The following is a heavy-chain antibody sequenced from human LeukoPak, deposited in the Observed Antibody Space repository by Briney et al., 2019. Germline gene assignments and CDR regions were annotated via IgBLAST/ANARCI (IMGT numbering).Heavy chain of an antibody. CDR1: GFTFDDYA. Sequence: GGSLRLSCAASGFTFDDYAMHWVRQAPGKGLEWVSGISWNSGSIGYADSVKDRFTISRDNAKNSLYLQMNSLRAEDTAVYYCARGSYGDPRNGPKYWGQGTLVTVSS. J-gene: IGHJ4*02. D-gene: IGHD4-17*01. V-gene: IGHV3-9*01. CDR3: ARGSYGDPRNGPKY. CDR2: ISWNSGSI.